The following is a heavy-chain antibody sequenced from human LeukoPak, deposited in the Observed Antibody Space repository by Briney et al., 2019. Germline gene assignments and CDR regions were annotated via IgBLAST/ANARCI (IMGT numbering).Heavy chain of an antibody. CDR1: GFTFISYA. J-gene: IGHJ4*02. CDR3: AREDYYDSSGPFDY. CDR2: ISYDGRNK. V-gene: IGHV3-30*04. Sequence: GRSLRLSCAPSGFTFISYAIQCARHPASKGREWVAVISYDGRNKYYTDSVKDPFTISRHNSKSTLYLQMNSLRAEDTAVYYCAREDYYDSSGPFDYWGQGNLVTVSS. D-gene: IGHD3-22*01.